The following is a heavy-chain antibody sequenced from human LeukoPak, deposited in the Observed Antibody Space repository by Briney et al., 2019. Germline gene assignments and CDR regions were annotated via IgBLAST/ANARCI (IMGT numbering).Heavy chain of an antibody. CDR3: ARAEQWLGYNWFDP. D-gene: IGHD6-19*01. CDR2: IYPRDGST. CDR1: GYTFTNNY. J-gene: IGHJ5*02. Sequence: GASVKVSCKASGYTFTNNYLHWVRQAPGQGLEWMGMIYPRDGSTSYAQNFQGRVTVTRDTSTTTVHMELRGLRSEDTAVYYCARAEQWLGYNWFDPWGQGTLVTVSS. V-gene: IGHV1-46*01.